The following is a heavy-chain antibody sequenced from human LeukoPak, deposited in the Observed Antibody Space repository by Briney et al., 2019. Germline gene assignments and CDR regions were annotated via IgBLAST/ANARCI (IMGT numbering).Heavy chain of an antibody. Sequence: PSETLSLTCTVSGASISSGGYYWSWLRQPPGKGLEWIVYIYHSGSTYYNPSLKSRVTISVDTSKNQFSLKLSSVTAADTAVYYCARDWARYCSGGSCLTDWFDPWGQGTLVTVSS. CDR3: ARDWARYCSGGSCLTDWFDP. CDR2: IYHSGST. CDR1: GASISSGGYY. V-gene: IGHV4-30-2*05. D-gene: IGHD2-15*01. J-gene: IGHJ5*02.